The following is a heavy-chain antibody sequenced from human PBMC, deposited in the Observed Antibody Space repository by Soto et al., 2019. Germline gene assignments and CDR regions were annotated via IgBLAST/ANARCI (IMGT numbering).Heavy chain of an antibody. CDR2: IYPGDSDT. J-gene: IGHJ1*01. V-gene: IGHV5-51*01. CDR1: GYSFTSYW. Sequence: GESLKISCKGSGYSFTSYWFGGLRQRPGKGLEFMGIIYPGDSDTRYSPSFRGQVTMSADKSISTAYLQWSSLKASDTAMYYCARLPDLGVLTGAEYFQHWGPGTLVTVSS. CDR3: ARLPDLGVLTGAEYFQH. D-gene: IGHD3-16*01.